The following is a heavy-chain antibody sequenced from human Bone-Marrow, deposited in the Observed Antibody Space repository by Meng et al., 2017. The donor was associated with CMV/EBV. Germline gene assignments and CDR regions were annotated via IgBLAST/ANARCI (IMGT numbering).Heavy chain of an antibody. V-gene: IGHV3-23*01. CDR1: GFTLSSYA. D-gene: IGHD2-21*01. J-gene: IGHJ4*02. CDR2: INRYGETT. Sequence: GGSLRLSCAASGFTLSSYAVSWVRQGPGKGLEWVSGINRYGETTFYPDSVKGRFTTSRDNSKNTVSLQMNSLRVEDTAMYYCARDFLLPIAILDYWGQGTRVTVSS. CDR3: ARDFLLPIAILDY.